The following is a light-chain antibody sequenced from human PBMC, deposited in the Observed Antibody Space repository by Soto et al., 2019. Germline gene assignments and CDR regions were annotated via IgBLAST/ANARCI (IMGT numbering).Light chain of an antibody. CDR3: QQYDNLPLI. CDR2: KAS. V-gene: IGKV1-5*03. J-gene: IGKJ5*01. CDR1: QSIGSW. Sequence: DIQMTQSPSTLSASVGDRVTITCRASQSIGSWLAWYQQKPGKAPKLLIYKASSLESGVPSRFSGSGSGTEFTLTISSRQPDDVATYYCQQYDNLPLIFGQGTRLEI.